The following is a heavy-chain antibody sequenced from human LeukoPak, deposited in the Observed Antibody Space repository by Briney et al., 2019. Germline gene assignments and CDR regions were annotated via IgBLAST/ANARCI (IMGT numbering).Heavy chain of an antibody. CDR3: ARISSRYGLLREPWYFDL. D-gene: IGHD2-15*01. V-gene: IGHV5-51*01. J-gene: IGHJ2*01. Sequence: GESLKISCKGSGYSFTSYWIGWVRQMPGKGLEWMGIIYPGDSDTRYSPSFQGQVTISADKSISTAYLQWSSLKASDTAMYYCARISSRYGLLREPWYFDLWGRGTLVTVSS. CDR2: IYPGDSDT. CDR1: GYSFTSYW.